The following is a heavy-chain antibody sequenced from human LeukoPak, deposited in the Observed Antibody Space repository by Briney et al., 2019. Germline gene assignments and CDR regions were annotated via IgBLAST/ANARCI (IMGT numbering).Heavy chain of an antibody. J-gene: IGHJ4*02. V-gene: IGHV1-24*01. CDR2: FDPEDGET. Sequence: GASVKVSCKVSGYTLTELSMHWVRQAPGKGLEWMGGFDPEDGETIYAQKFQGRVTMTEDTSADTAYMELSSLRSEDTAVYYCAPCLRYFDCPFDYWGQGTLVTVSS. D-gene: IGHD3-9*01. CDR1: GYTLTELS. CDR3: APCLRYFDCPFDY.